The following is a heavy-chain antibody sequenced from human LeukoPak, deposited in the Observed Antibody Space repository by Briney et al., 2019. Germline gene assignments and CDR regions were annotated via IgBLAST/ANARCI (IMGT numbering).Heavy chain of an antibody. CDR3: ARAYYYDSSGYYERWSGESK. CDR2: IYHSGST. V-gene: IGHV4-38-2*02. Sequence: PSETLSLTCTVSGYSISSGCYWGWIRQPPGKGLEWIGSIYHSGSTYYNPSLKSRVTISVDTSKNQFSLKLSSVTAADTAVYYCARAYYYDSSGYYERWSGESKWGQGTLVTVSS. D-gene: IGHD3-22*01. J-gene: IGHJ4*02. CDR1: GYSISSGCY.